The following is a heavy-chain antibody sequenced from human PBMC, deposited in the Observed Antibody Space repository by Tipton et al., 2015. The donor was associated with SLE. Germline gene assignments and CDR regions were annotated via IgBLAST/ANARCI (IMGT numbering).Heavy chain of an antibody. D-gene: IGHD1-7*01. CDR3: ARGVGNSPDYYYYYRDV. J-gene: IGHJ6*03. CDR2: IYTSGST. V-gene: IGHV4-61*09. CDR1: GGSISSGSYY. Sequence: TLSLTCTVSGGSISSGSYYWSWIRQPAGNGLEWIGYIYTSGSTNYNPSLKSRVTISVDTSKNQFSLKVSSVTAADTAVYYCARGVGNSPDYYYYYRDVWGKGTTVTVSS.